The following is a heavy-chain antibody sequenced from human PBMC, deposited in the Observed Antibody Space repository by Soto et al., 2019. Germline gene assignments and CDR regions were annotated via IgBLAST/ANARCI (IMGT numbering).Heavy chain of an antibody. Sequence: EVQLVESGGGLVQPGGSLRLSCAASGFTFNSYWMHWVRQAPGKGLVWVSRINNDGSSTTYADSVKGRFTISRDNAKNTLDLQMNSLRAEDTAVYYCATDREYYDSRGLAYWGQGTLVTVSS. CDR3: ATDREYYDSRGLAY. CDR2: INNDGSST. CDR1: GFTFNSYW. J-gene: IGHJ4*02. V-gene: IGHV3-74*01. D-gene: IGHD3-22*01.